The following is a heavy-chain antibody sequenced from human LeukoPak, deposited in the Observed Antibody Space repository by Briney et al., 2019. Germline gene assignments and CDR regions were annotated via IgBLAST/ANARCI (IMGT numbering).Heavy chain of an antibody. J-gene: IGHJ4*02. CDR1: GGSISSSSAY. CDR3: VSPRGFSYGYFDY. CDR2: IYYSKNT. D-gene: IGHD5-18*01. Sequence: ASETLSLTCTVSGGSISSSSAYWGWIRQPPGKGLEWIGSIYYSKNTYYNPSLKSRVTISADTSKNQFSLTLGSVSATDTAVYYCVSPRGFSYGYFDYWGQGTLVTVSS. V-gene: IGHV4-39*01.